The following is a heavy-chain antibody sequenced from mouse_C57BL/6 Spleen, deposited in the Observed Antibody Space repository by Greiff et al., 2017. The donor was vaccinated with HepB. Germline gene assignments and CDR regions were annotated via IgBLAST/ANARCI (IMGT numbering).Heavy chain of an antibody. CDR3: AREPTDGSTVSYYFDY. CDR1: GFNIKDYY. J-gene: IGHJ2*01. CDR2: IDPEDGET. V-gene: IGHV14-2*01. D-gene: IGHD1-1*01. Sequence: EVQLQQSGAELVKPGASVKLSCTASGFNIKDYYMHWVKQRPEQGLEWIGRIDPEDGETKYAPKFQGKATITADKSSNTAYLQLSSLTSEDTAVYYCAREPTDGSTVSYYFDYWGQGTTLTVSS.